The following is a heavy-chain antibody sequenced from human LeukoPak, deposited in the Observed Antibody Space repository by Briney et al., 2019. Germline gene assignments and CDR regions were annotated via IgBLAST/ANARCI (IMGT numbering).Heavy chain of an antibody. Sequence: PSETLSLTCAVYGGSFSGYYWSWIRQPPGKGLEWIGEINHSGSTNYNPSLKSRVTISVDTSKNQFSLKLSSVTATDTAVYYCAGAGYSGSDFSVWGKGSTVTVSS. V-gene: IGHV4-34*01. CDR3: AGAGYSGSDFSV. J-gene: IGHJ6*04. D-gene: IGHD5-12*01. CDR1: GGSFSGYY. CDR2: INHSGST.